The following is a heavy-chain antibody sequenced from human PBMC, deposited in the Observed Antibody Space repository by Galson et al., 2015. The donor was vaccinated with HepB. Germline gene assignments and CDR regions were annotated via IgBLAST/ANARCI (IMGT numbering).Heavy chain of an antibody. J-gene: IGHJ4*02. Sequence: VKVSCKASGGTFSSYAISWVRQAPGQGLEWMGGIIPIFGTANYAQKFQGRVTITADKSTGTAYMELSSLRSEDTAVYYCARGGSGWYDFDYWGQGTLVTVSS. V-gene: IGHV1-69*13. CDR2: IIPIFGTA. D-gene: IGHD6-19*01. CDR1: GGTFSSYA. CDR3: ARGGSGWYDFDY.